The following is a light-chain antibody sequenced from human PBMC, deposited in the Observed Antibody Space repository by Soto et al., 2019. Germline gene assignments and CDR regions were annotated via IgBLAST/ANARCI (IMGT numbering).Light chain of an antibody. Sequence: QSVLTQPPSASGTPGQTVTISCSGSSSNIGSNYVYWYQQVPGTAPKLLIYRNNQRPSGVPDRFSGSKSGTSASLAISGLRSEDEADYYCAAWDDNLSGLFGGGTKLTVL. CDR1: SSNIGSNY. J-gene: IGLJ2*01. V-gene: IGLV1-47*01. CDR3: AAWDDNLSGL. CDR2: RNN.